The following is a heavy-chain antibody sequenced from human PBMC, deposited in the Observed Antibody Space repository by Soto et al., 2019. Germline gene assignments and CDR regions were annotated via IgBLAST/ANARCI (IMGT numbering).Heavy chain of an antibody. CDR2: INHSGST. CDR3: ARTRQTKAATNGPYYFDY. J-gene: IGHJ4*02. D-gene: IGHD6-25*01. V-gene: IGHV4-34*01. CDR1: GGSFSGYY. Sequence: SETLSLTCAVYGGSFSGYYWSWIRQPPGKGLEWIGEINHSGSTNYNPSLKSRVTISVDTSKNQFSLKLSSVTAADTAVYYCARTRQTKAATNGPYYFDYWARGTLVTVSS.